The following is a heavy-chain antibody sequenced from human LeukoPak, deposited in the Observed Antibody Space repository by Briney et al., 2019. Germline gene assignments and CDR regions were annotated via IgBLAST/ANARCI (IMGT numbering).Heavy chain of an antibody. CDR3: ARARRGGRGAFDI. D-gene: IGHD2-15*01. Sequence: GGSLRLSCAAFGFTFDDYGMSWVRQAPGKGLEWVSGINWNGGSTGYADSVKGRFTISRDDAKNSLYLQMNSLRAEDTALYYCARARRGGRGAFDIWGQGTMVTVSS. V-gene: IGHV3-20*04. CDR2: INWNGGST. CDR1: GFTFDDYG. J-gene: IGHJ3*02.